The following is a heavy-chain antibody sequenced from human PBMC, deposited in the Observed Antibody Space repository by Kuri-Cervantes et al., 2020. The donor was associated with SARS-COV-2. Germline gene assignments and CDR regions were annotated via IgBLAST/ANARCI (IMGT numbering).Heavy chain of an antibody. CDR1: GGSFSGYY. Sequence: SQTLSLTCAVYGGSFSGYYWSWIRQPPGKGLEWIGEINHSGSTYYNPSLKSRVTISVDTSKNQFSLKLSSVTAADTAVYYCARTLRTLSYGLSEWFDPWGQGTLVTVSS. CDR3: ARTLRTLSYGLSEWFDP. V-gene: IGHV4-34*01. CDR2: INHSGST. J-gene: IGHJ5*02. D-gene: IGHD1-26*01.